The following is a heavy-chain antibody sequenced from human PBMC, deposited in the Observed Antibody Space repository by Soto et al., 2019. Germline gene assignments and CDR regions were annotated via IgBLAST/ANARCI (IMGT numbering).Heavy chain of an antibody. J-gene: IGHJ5*02. CDR3: ASLTMVRGVNPSPRGFDP. CDR2: IYYSGST. D-gene: IGHD3-10*01. V-gene: IGHV4-30-4*01. Sequence: TSETLSLTCTVSGGSISSGDYYWSWIRQPPGKGLEWIGYIYYSGSTYYNQSLKSRVTISVDTSKNHFSLKLSSVTAADTAVYYCASLTMVRGVNPSPRGFDPWGQGTLVTVSS. CDR1: GGSISSGDYY.